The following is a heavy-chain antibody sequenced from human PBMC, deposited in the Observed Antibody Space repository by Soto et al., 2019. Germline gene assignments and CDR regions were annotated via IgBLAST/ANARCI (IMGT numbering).Heavy chain of an antibody. CDR1: GFSLSTSGVG. V-gene: IGHV2-5*02. Sequence: QITLKESGPTLVKPTQTLTLTCTFSGFSLSTSGVGVGWIRQPPGKALEWLALIYWDDDKRYSPSLKSRLTITKDTAKNQVVLTMTNMDPVDTATYYCALWELGDAFDIWGQGTMVTVSS. CDR3: ALWELGDAFDI. J-gene: IGHJ3*02. CDR2: IYWDDDK. D-gene: IGHD1-26*01.